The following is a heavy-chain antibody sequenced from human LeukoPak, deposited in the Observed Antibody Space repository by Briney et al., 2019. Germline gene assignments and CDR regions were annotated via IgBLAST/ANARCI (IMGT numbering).Heavy chain of an antibody. CDR1: GGSISSGSYY. CDR2: IYTSGST. D-gene: IGHD3-22*01. CDR3: AREPGDYYYDSSGYEGWFDP. Sequence: SQTLSLTCTVSGGSISSGSYYWSWIRQPAGMGLEWIGRIYTSGSTNYNPSLKSRVTISVDTSKNQFSLKLSSVTAADTAVYYCAREPGDYYYDSSGYEGWFDPWGQGTLVTVSS. J-gene: IGHJ5*02. V-gene: IGHV4-61*02.